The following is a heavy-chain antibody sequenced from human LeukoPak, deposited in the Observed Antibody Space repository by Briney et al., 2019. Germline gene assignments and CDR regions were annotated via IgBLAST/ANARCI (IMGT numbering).Heavy chain of an antibody. CDR3: AKCISLRALITLFDY. CDR2: IRYDGSNK. V-gene: IGHV3-30*02. CDR1: GFTFSSYG. D-gene: IGHD1-14*01. J-gene: IGHJ4*02. Sequence: HAGGSLRLSCAASGFTFSSYGMHWVRQAPGKGLEWVAFIRYDGSNKYYADSVKGRFTISRDNSKNTLYLQMNSLRAEDTAVYYCAKCISLRALITLFDYWGQGTLVTVSS.